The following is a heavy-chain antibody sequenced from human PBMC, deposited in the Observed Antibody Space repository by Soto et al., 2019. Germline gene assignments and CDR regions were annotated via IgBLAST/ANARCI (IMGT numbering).Heavy chain of an antibody. CDR1: GGSISSSNW. J-gene: IGHJ6*02. CDR3: ARQTGWEQLVPPYYYYYGMDV. Sequence: SETLSLTCAVSGGSISSSNWWSWVRQPPGKGLEWIGEIYHSGSTNYNPSLKSRVTISVDKSKNQFSLKLSSVTAADTAVYYCARQTGWEQLVPPYYYYYGMDVWGQGTTVTVSS. V-gene: IGHV4-4*02. CDR2: IYHSGST. D-gene: IGHD6-6*01.